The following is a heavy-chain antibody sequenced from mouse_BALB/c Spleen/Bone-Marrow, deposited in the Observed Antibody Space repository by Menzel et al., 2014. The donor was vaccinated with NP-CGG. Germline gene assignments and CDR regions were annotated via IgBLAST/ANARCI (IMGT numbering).Heavy chain of an antibody. CDR2: INSNGGST. V-gene: IGHV5-6-3*01. Sequence: EVKLVESGGGSVQPGGSLKLSCAASGFTFSSYGMSWVRRTPDKRLELVATINSNGGSTYYPDSVKGRFTISRDNAKNTLYLQMSSLKSEDTAMYYCARDRGWLLRFAYWGQGTLVTVSA. CDR1: GFTFSSYG. D-gene: IGHD2-3*01. CDR3: ARDRGWLLRFAY. J-gene: IGHJ3*01.